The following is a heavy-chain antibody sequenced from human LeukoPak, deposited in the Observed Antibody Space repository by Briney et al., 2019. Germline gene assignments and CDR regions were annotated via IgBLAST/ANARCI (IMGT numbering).Heavy chain of an antibody. CDR3: ARGQVPAARGYNWFGP. J-gene: IGHJ5*02. D-gene: IGHD2-2*01. V-gene: IGHV4-34*01. CDR1: GWSFNDYY. CDR2: INARGDT. Sequence: SETLSLTCAVYGWSFNDYYWNWIRQPPGKGLEWIGEINARGDTNYNPSLKSRVTISVDTSKNQFSLRLTSMIAADTAIYYCARGQVPAARGYNWFGPWGQGTLVTVSS.